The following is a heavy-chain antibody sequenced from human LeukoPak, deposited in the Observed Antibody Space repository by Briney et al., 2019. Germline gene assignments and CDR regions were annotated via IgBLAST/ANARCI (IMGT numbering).Heavy chain of an antibody. D-gene: IGHD5-18*01. Sequence: PGGSLRLSCAASGFTFSSYSMNWVRQAPGKGLEWVSSISSSSSYIYYADPVKGRFTISRDNAKNSLYLQMNSLRAEDTAVYYCARMGERGYSQPWGQGTLVTVSS. V-gene: IGHV3-21*01. J-gene: IGHJ5*02. CDR1: GFTFSSYS. CDR2: ISSSSSYI. CDR3: ARMGERGYSQP.